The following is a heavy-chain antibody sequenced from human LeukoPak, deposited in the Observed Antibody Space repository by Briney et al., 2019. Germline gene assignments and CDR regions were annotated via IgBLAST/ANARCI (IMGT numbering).Heavy chain of an antibody. V-gene: IGHV1-58*01. Sequence: GTSVKVSCKASGFTFTSSAVQWVRQARGQRLEWIGWIVVGGGNTNYAQKFQERVTITRDMSTSTAYMELSSLRSEDTAVYYCAAPYCSSTSCYRDAFDIWGQGTMVTVSS. CDR1: GFTFTSSA. CDR2: IVVGGGNT. J-gene: IGHJ3*02. CDR3: AAPYCSSTSCYRDAFDI. D-gene: IGHD2-2*01.